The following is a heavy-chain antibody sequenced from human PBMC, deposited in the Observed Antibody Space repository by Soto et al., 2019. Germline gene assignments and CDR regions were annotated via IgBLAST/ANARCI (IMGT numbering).Heavy chain of an antibody. J-gene: IGHJ4*02. CDR1: GFDFCNSY. V-gene: IGHV3-53*01. D-gene: IGHD3-16*01. CDR2: LYSGGQT. Sequence: GSLRLSCAVSGFDFCNSYMTCVHQAPGKGLEWVSILYSGGQTYYTESVRGRFTISRDISKNTLDLQMNRLTPDDTAVYYCSKNNVAPAFVGFEYWGQGTLVTLSS. CDR3: SKNNVAPAFVGFEY.